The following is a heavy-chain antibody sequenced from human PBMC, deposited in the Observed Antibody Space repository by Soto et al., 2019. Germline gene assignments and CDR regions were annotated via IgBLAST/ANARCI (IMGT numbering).Heavy chain of an antibody. J-gene: IGHJ1*01. CDR3: AKRPLRYYGSGSYEYFQH. CDR1: GFTFSSYA. CDR2: ISGSGGST. Sequence: GSLRLSCAASGFTFSSYAMSWVRQAPGKGLEWVSAISGSGGSTYYADSVKGRFTISRDNSKNTLYLQMNSLRAEDTAVYYCAKRPLRYYGSGSYEYFQHWGQGTLVTVSS. V-gene: IGHV3-23*01. D-gene: IGHD3-10*01.